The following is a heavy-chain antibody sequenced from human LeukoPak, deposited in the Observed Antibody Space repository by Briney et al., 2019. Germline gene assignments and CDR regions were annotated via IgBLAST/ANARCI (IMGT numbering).Heavy chain of an antibody. Sequence: GGSLRLSCAASGFTFSSYAMSWVRQAPGKGLEWVSAISGSGGSTYYGDSVKGRFTISRDNSKNTLYLQMNSLRAEDTAVYYCAKTIRRQGDAFDIWGQGTMVTVSS. CDR1: GFTFSSYA. CDR3: AKTIRRQGDAFDI. V-gene: IGHV3-23*01. D-gene: IGHD1-14*01. J-gene: IGHJ3*02. CDR2: ISGSGGST.